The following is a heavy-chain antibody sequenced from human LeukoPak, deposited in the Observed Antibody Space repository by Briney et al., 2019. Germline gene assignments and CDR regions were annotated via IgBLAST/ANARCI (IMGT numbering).Heavy chain of an antibody. V-gene: IGHV4-61*02. CDR1: GGSISSGNYY. Sequence: SQTLSLTCTVSGGSISSGNYYWSWIRQPAGKVLEWIGRIYTSGSTNYNPSLKSRVTISGDTSKNQFSLKLSSVTAADTAFYYCARVGNSGTYQFDYWGQGTLVTVSS. D-gene: IGHD1-26*01. CDR2: IYTSGST. J-gene: IGHJ4*02. CDR3: ARVGNSGTYQFDY.